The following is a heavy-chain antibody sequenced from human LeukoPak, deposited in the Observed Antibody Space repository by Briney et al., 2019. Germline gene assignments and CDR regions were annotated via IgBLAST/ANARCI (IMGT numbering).Heavy chain of an antibody. CDR1: GFTFSSYS. D-gene: IGHD4-17*01. V-gene: IGHV3-21*01. Sequence: GGSLRLSCAASGFTFSSYSMNWVRQAPGKGLEWFSSISSSSSYIYYADSVKGRFTISRDNAKNSLYLQMNSLRAEDTAVYYCARDPYGDFYGMDVWGQGTTVTVSS. CDR3: ARDPYGDFYGMDV. CDR2: ISSSSSYI. J-gene: IGHJ6*02.